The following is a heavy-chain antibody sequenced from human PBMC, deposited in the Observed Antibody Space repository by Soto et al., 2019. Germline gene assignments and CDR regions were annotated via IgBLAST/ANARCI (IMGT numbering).Heavy chain of an antibody. Sequence: GGSLRLSCAASGFTFSSYSMNWVRQAPGKGLEWVSSISSSSSYIYYADSVKGRFTISRDNAKNSLYLQMNSLRAEDTAVYYCARDPQGYSSGWYDFDYWGQGTLVTVSS. CDR1: GFTFSSYS. CDR3: ARDPQGYSSGWYDFDY. J-gene: IGHJ4*02. CDR2: ISSSSSYI. V-gene: IGHV3-21*01. D-gene: IGHD6-19*01.